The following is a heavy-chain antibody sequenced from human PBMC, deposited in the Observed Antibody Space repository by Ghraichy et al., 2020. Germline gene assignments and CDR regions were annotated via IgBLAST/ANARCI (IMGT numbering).Heavy chain of an antibody. Sequence: SQTLSLTCTVSGGYISSGGYYWSWIRQHPGKGLEWIGYIYYSWRTYYNPSLKSRVTISVDTSKNQFYLKLSSVTAADTAVYYCARGGVGATIYYYYYVMDVCGQWTTVTVSS. J-gene: IGHJ6*02. CDR1: GGYISSGGYY. CDR2: IYYSWRT. V-gene: IGHV4-31*02. CDR3: ARGGVGATIYYYYYVMDV. D-gene: IGHD5-12*01.